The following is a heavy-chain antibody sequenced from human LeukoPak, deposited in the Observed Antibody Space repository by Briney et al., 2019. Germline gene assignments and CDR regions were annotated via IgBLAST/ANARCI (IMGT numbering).Heavy chain of an antibody. CDR3: ARKLMSSRRFEY. D-gene: IGHD2-8*01. J-gene: IGHJ4*02. CDR1: TFTFSSYA. Sequence: GGSLRLSCATSTFTFSSYAMHWVRQAPGKGLEWVAVISFDGSKDYFADSVKGRFTISRDNSDNTVFLQMESVRPDDTAVYYCARKLMSSRRFEYWGQGTLVTVSS. CDR2: ISFDGSKD. V-gene: IGHV3-30-3*01.